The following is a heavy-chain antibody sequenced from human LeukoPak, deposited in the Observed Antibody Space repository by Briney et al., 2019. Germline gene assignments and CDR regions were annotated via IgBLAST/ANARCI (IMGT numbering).Heavy chain of an antibody. D-gene: IGHD2-21*02. CDR3: ARDTASTRFDY. V-gene: IGHV3-48*01. CDR1: GFTFSSYS. J-gene: IGHJ4*02. Sequence: GGSLRLSCAASGFTFSSYSMNWVRQAPGKGLEWVSYISSSSSTIYYADSVKGRFTISRDNAKNSLYLQMNSLRAEDTAVYYCARDTASTRFDYWGQGTLVTVPS. CDR2: ISSSSSTI.